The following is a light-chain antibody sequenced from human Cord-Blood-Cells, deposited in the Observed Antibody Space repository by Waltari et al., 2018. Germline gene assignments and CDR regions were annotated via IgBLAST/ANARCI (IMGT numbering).Light chain of an antibody. Sequence: QSALTQPASVSGSPGHSITISCTGTSSDVGGYNYVSCYQQHPGKSPKLIIYDVSNRPSGVSNRFSGSKSGNTASLTISGLQAEDEADYYCSSYTSSSTVVFGGGTKLTVL. CDR1: SSDVGGYNY. V-gene: IGLV2-14*01. CDR3: SSYTSSSTVV. CDR2: DVS. J-gene: IGLJ2*01.